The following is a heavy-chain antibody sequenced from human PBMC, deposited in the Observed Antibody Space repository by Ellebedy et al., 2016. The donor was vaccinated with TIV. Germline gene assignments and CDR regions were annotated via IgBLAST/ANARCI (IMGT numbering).Heavy chain of an antibody. V-gene: IGHV1-18*01. CDR1: GYTFTSYG. J-gene: IGHJ4*02. D-gene: IGHD3-22*01. CDR3: ARGSHDYDRSGYHD. Sequence: ASVKVSXXASGYTFTSYGISWVRQAPGQGLEWMGWISTYNGDTNSAPHLQGRVTMTIDTSTSTAYLELRSLRSDDTAVYYCARGSHDYDRSGYHDWGQGTLVTVSS. CDR2: ISTYNGDT.